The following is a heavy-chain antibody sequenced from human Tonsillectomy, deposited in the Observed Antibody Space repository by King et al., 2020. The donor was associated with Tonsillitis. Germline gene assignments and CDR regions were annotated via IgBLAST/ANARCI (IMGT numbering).Heavy chain of an antibody. V-gene: IGHV3-23*04. D-gene: IGHD2-2*01. CDR3: AKGGGYCSSTSCYAEGWFDP. CDR2: ISGSGGST. Sequence: VQLVESGGGLVQPGGSLRLSCAASGFTFSSYAMRWVRQAPGRGLEWVSAISGSGGSTYYADSVKGRFTISRDNSKNTLYLQMNSLRAEDTAVYYCAKGGGYCSSTSCYAEGWFDPWGQGTLVTVSS. J-gene: IGHJ5*02. CDR1: GFTFSSYA.